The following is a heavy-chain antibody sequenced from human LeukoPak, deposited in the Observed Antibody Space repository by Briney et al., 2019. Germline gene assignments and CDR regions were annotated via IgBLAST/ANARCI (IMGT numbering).Heavy chain of an antibody. V-gene: IGHV1-46*01. CDR1: GFTFSGYY. J-gene: IGHJ4*02. CDR2: INPNGGST. D-gene: IGHD2-15*01. Sequence: ASVKVSCKASGFTFSGYYIHWVRQAPGQGLEWMGIINPNGGSTRYAQKFQGRVTMTRDMSTSTIYMELSSLRSEDTALFYCVRARCSGGSCYFFDSWGQGTLVTVS. CDR3: VRARCSGGSCYFFDS.